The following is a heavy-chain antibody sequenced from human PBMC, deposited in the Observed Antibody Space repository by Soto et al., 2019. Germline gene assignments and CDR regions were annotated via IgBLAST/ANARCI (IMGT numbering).Heavy chain of an antibody. Sequence: PGGSLILSCAASGFTFSGSAMHWVRQASGKGLEWVGRIRSKANSYATAYAASVKGRFTISRDDSKNTAYLQMNSLKTEDMAVYYCTRPPSDNWNSRAYYYYGMDVWGQGTTVTVSS. D-gene: IGHD1-7*01. CDR1: GFTFSGSA. CDR2: IRSKANSYAT. V-gene: IGHV3-73*01. J-gene: IGHJ6*02. CDR3: TRPPSDNWNSRAYYYYGMDV.